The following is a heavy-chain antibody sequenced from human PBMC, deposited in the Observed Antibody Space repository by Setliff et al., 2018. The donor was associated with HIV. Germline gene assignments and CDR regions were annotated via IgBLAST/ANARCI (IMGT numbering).Heavy chain of an antibody. D-gene: IGHD2-2*01. CDR2: ISVYNGDA. Sequence: ASVKVSCKASGNTFTTYDISWVRQAPGQGLEWMGWISVYNGDANYAQKFQGRVTMTTDTSTSTAYMELRSLRSDDTAVYYCARAIRWRYCSSTSCSDAFDIWGQETMVTVSS. J-gene: IGHJ3*02. CDR3: ARAIRWRYCSSTSCSDAFDI. CDR1: GNTFTTYD. V-gene: IGHV1-18*01.